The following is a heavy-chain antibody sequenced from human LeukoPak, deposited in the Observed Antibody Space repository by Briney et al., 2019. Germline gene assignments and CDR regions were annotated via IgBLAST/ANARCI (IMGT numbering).Heavy chain of an antibody. CDR3: ARRGRLTGYD. D-gene: IGHD3-9*01. J-gene: IGHJ4*02. CDR2: IKQDGSEK. CDR1: GFTLSRYW. Sequence: GWSLRLSCAACGFTLSRYWMSWVRQAPGRGVEWVANIKQDGSEKYYVDSVKGRFTISRDNAKNSLYLQMNSLRAEDTAVYYCARRGRLTGYDWGQGTLVTVTS. V-gene: IGHV3-7*01.